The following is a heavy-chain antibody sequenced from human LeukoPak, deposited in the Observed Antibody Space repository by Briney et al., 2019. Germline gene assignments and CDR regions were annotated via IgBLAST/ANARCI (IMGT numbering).Heavy chain of an antibody. V-gene: IGHV3-21*01. CDR1: GFTFRSYS. CDR3: AKDPYAGKRPVGYLQH. CDR2: ISSSSSYI. Sequence: PGGSLRLSCAASGFTFRSYSLNWVRQAPGKGLEWVSSISSSSSYIYYADSVKGRFTISRDNSKNTLYLQMNSLRAEDTAVYYCAKDPYAGKRPVGYLQHWGQGTLVTVSS. J-gene: IGHJ1*01. D-gene: IGHD6-13*01.